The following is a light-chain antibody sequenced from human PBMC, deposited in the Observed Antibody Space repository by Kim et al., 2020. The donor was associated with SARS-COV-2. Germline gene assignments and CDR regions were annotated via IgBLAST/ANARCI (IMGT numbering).Light chain of an antibody. J-gene: IGKJ1*01. CDR2: DAS. CDR1: QDISSY. V-gene: IGKV1-39*01. Sequence: ASVGDRVTITCRASQDISSYLNWYQQKTGTAPKLLMYDASSLQSGVPSRFRGGGSGTEYTLTISSLQPEDFATYYCQQSFRSPWTFGQGTKVGIK. CDR3: QQSFRSPWT.